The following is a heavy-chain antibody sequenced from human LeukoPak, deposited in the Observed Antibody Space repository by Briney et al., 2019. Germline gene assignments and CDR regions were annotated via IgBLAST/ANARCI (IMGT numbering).Heavy chain of an antibody. CDR1: GGSISSYY. CDR2: IYYSGST. CDR3: ARDHSPYSSSSSGFDY. D-gene: IGHD6-6*01. V-gene: IGHV4-59*12. Sequence: PSETLSLTCTVSGGSISSYYWSWIRQPPGKGLEWIGYIYYSGSTNYNPSLKSRVTISVDTSKNQFSLKLSSVTAADTAVYYCARDHSPYSSSSSGFDYWGQGTLVTVSS. J-gene: IGHJ4*02.